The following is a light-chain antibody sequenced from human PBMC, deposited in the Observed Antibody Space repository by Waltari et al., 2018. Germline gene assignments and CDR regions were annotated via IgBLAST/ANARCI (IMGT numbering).Light chain of an antibody. CDR2: DAS. Sequence: DIQMTKSPSSLSASVGDRVTITCQASQDITKSLHWYQQKPGKAPNLLIYDASNLEKGVPSRFSGSGSGTHFTFTISRLQAEDIATYYCQQYASLPLMFTFGPGTKVNIK. V-gene: IGKV1-33*01. CDR1: QDITKS. J-gene: IGKJ3*01. CDR3: QQYASLPLMFT.